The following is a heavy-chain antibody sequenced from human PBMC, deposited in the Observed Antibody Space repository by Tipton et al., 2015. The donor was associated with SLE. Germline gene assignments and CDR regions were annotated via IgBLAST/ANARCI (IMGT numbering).Heavy chain of an antibody. J-gene: IGHJ3*02. V-gene: IGHV4-39*07. Sequence: TLSLTCTVSGGSISSSSYYWGWIRQPPGKGLEWIGSIYYSGSTYYNPSLKSRVTISVDTSKNQFSLKLSSVTAADTAVYYCARGGAGCGGDCYYAFDIWGQGTMVTVSS. D-gene: IGHD2-21*01. CDR3: ARGGAGCGGDCYYAFDI. CDR1: GGSISSSSYY. CDR2: IYYSGST.